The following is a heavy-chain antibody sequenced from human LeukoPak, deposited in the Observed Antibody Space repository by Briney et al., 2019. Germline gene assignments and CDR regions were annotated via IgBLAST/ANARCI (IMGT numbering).Heavy chain of an antibody. CDR2: IFSGGGT. J-gene: IGHJ5*02. D-gene: IGHD6-25*01. CDR3: ARDPGAAAGNLWS. Sequence: GGSLRLSCVVSGLTVSNNYMTWVRQAPGKVLEWVSLIFSGGGTYYADSVKGRFTISRDSSKNTLYLQMNSLRAEDTALYYCARDPGAAAGNLWSWGQGTLVTVSS. V-gene: IGHV3-66*01. CDR1: GLTVSNNY.